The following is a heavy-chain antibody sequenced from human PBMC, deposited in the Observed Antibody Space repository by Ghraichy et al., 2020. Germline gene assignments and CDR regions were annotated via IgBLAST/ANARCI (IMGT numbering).Heavy chain of an antibody. D-gene: IGHD4-23*01. CDR2: ITSSSRTK. CDR3: ARGSTVVRFFYYDGMDV. J-gene: IGHJ6*02. V-gene: IGHV3-48*02. CDR1: GFTFSSHS. Sequence: GESLNISCVGSGFTFSSHSMNCVRQSPGKGLEWVSYITSSSRTKSYADSVKGRFTISRDNAQNSLYLQMSSLRDEDTAVYYCARGSTVVRFFYYDGMDVWGQGITVTVSS.